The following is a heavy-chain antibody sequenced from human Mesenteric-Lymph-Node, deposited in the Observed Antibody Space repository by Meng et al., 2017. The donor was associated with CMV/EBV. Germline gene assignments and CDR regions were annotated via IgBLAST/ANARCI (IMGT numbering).Heavy chain of an antibody. CDR1: GYN. CDR3: ARGGRLPSSDFWSGYYWWFDP. CDR2: INPYSGGT. J-gene: IGHJ5*02. D-gene: IGHD3-3*01. Sequence: GYNMSWVRQAPGQRLGWMGWINPYSGGTNYAQKFQGRVTMARDTSISTAYMELGRLRSDDTAVYYCARGGRLPSSDFWSGYYWWFDPWGQGTLVTVSS. V-gene: IGHV1-2*02.